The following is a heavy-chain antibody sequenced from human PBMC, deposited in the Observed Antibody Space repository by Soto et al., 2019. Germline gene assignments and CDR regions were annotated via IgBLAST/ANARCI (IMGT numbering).Heavy chain of an antibody. J-gene: IGHJ4*02. CDR3: SKGRPGTKPAATLFDY. D-gene: IGHD2-2*01. CDR1: GGSFRGYY. V-gene: IGHV4-34*01. CDR2: INHSGST. Sequence: PSETLSLTCAVYGGSFRGYYWTWIRPPPGTGLEWIGDINHSGSTNYNPSLKSRVTISVDTSKNQFSLKLSSVTAADAAVYYCSKGRPGTKPAATLFDYWGQGTLVTVSS.